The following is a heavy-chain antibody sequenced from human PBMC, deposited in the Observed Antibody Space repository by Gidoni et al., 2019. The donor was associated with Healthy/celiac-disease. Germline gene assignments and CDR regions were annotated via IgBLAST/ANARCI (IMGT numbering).Heavy chain of an antibody. J-gene: IGHJ5*02. Sequence: QVQLQTSGPGLVKPSETLSLTCAVSGYSLSSGYYWGWIRQPPGKGLEWIGSSYTSGRTYYNPSLKSRVTISVDTSKNQFSLKLSSVTAADTAVYYCARNGGSYYDWFDPWGQGTLVTVSS. CDR3: ARNGGSYYDWFDP. CDR2: SYTSGRT. D-gene: IGHD1-26*01. CDR1: GYSLSSGYY. V-gene: IGHV4-38-2*01.